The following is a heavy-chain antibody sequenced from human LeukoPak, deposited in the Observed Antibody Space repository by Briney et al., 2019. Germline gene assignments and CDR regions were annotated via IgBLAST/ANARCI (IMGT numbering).Heavy chain of an antibody. J-gene: IGHJ4*02. D-gene: IGHD6-19*01. CDR1: GYTFTSYY. Sequence: ASVTVSCKASGYTFTSYYMYWVRQAPGQGLEWMGVINPSGGSTTYAQKFQGRLTMTRDMSTSTVYMEVSSLRSEDTAVYYCARRSSITVAGLGYWGQGTLVTVSS. CDR2: INPSGGST. V-gene: IGHV1-46*01. CDR3: ARRSSITVAGLGY.